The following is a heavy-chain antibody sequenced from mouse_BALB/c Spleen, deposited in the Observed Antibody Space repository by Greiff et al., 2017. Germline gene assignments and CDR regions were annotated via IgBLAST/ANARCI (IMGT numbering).Heavy chain of an antibody. J-gene: IGHJ2*01. CDR1: GYTFTSYT. CDR2: INPSTGYT. V-gene: IGHV1-4*02. D-gene: IGHD1-1*01. Sequence: VQVVESAAELARPGASVKMSCKASGYTFTSYTMHWVKQRPGQGLEWIGYINPSTGYTEYNQKFKDKATLTADKSSSTAYMQLSSLTSEDSAVYYCAIPYYYGSSPDYWGQGTTLTVSS. CDR3: AIPYYYGSSPDY.